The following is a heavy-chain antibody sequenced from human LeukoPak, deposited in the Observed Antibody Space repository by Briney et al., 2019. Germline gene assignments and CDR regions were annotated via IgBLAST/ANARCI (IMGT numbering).Heavy chain of an antibody. CDR2: TYYSGST. CDR3: ARDLSGGSGNFDY. Sequence: PSETLSLTCTVSGGSISRGDYCWSWIRQPPGKGLEWIGYTYYSGSTYYNPSLKSRVTISVDTSKNQFSLKLSSVTAADTAVYYCARDLSGGSGNFDYWGQGTLVTVSS. D-gene: IGHD3-10*01. CDR1: GGSISRGDYC. V-gene: IGHV4-30-4*01. J-gene: IGHJ4*02.